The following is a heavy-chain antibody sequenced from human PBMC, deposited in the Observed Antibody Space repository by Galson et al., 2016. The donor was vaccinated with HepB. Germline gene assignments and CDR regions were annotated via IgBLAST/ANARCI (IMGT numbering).Heavy chain of an antibody. V-gene: IGHV4-30-2*01. CDR2: VYHSGST. D-gene: IGHD3-22*01. CDR3: ARGRSTSYYDSSGYCFDC. J-gene: IGHJ4*02. Sequence: TLSLTCAVSGGSISSGRYSWSWIRQPPGKGLEWIGFVYHSGSTYYTPSLKRRVTMSVDRSKNQFSLKLSSVTAADTAVYYCARGRSTSYYDSSGYCFDCWGQGTLVTVSS. CDR1: GGSISSGRYS.